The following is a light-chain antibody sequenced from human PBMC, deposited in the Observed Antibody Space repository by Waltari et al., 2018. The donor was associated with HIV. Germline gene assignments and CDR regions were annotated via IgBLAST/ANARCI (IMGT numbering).Light chain of an antibody. CDR2: EVS. V-gene: IGLV2-14*01. Sequence: QSALTQPASVSGSPGQSITICCTGSSSDVGAYTFVSWYQQHPGKAPKVLIHEVSNRPSGVSNRFSASKSGNTASLTISGLQAEDEADYYCSSYTGDNSVLFGGGTKLSVV. CDR1: SSDVGAYTF. CDR3: SSYTGDNSVL. J-gene: IGLJ3*02.